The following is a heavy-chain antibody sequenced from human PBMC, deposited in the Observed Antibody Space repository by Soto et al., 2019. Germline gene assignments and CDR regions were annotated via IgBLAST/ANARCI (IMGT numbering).Heavy chain of an antibody. D-gene: IGHD1-20*01. J-gene: IGHJ5*02. CDR2: SSGYNGKT. CDR3: ARDGILKPHQGRWFDL. Sequence: VKDSCNTSCDTIASYCRNCVRQPLAQGLEWVGWSSGYNGKTKYEQKFQGRGTVTTDTSTSTGYMVLRGLRSDGTAVYYCARDGILKPHQGRWFDLWGPGTLVT. V-gene: IGHV1-18*01. CDR1: CDTIASYC.